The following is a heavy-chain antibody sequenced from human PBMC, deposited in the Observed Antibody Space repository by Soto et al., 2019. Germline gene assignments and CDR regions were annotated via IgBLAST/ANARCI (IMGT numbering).Heavy chain of an antibody. CDR1: GGSMSSNY. Sequence: SETLSLTCTVSGGSMSSNYWSWIRQSPAKGLEWIGFVYYGGTNYNPSFESRVTMSVDTPKKQFSLELSDVTAADTAVYYCVSYRGAFYFDHWGQGTMVTVSS. D-gene: IGHD4-4*01. J-gene: IGHJ4*02. CDR3: VSYRGAFYFDH. V-gene: IGHV4-59*01. CDR2: VYYGGT.